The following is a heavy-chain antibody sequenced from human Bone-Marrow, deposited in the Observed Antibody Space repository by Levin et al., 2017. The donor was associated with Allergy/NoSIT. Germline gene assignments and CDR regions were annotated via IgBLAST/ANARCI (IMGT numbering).Heavy chain of an antibody. CDR3: ARDLDGSWSLDY. D-gene: IGHD6-13*01. CDR1: GFTFTAYF. Sequence: EASVKVSCKASGFTFTAYFLHWVRQAPGQRPEWMGWIHPNSGATSYAQNFQGRVSMTRDTSITTAYMDLSGLTSDDTAVYYCARDLDGSWSLDYWGQGTLVTVSS. V-gene: IGHV1-2*02. CDR2: IHPNSGAT. J-gene: IGHJ4*02.